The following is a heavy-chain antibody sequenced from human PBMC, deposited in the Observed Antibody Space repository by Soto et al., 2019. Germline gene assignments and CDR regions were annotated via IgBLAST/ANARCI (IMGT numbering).Heavy chain of an antibody. J-gene: IGHJ3*02. D-gene: IGHD3-3*01. CDR3: ARSKYDFWTTDAFDI. V-gene: IGHV4-39*01. Sequence: SEPLSLTRSVPGGSISSSSYYWAWIRQPPGKGLEWMGSIYYSGSTYYNPSLKSRVTISVDSSKKQFSLKLSSVTAADTAVYYCARSKYDFWTTDAFDIWGQGTMVTVSS. CDR2: IYYSGST. CDR1: GGSISSSSYY.